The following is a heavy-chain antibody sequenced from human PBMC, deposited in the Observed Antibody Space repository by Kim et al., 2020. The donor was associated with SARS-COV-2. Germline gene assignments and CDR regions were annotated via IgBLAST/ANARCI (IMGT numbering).Heavy chain of an antibody. V-gene: IGHV4-31*02. Sequence: NPSLKSRVTISVDTSKNQFSLKLSSVTAADTAVYYCARLDRDTAMVWGDYWGQGTLVTVSS. D-gene: IGHD5-18*01. J-gene: IGHJ4*02. CDR3: ARLDRDTAMVWGDY.